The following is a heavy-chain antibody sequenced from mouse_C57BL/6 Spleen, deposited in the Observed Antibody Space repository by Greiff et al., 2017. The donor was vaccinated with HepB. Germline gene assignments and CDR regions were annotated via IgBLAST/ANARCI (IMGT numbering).Heavy chain of an antibody. J-gene: IGHJ1*03. CDR3: ASDYGSSYWYFDV. V-gene: IGHV1-76*01. D-gene: IGHD1-1*01. CDR2: IYPGSGNT. CDR1: GYTFTDYY. Sequence: VKLVESGAELVRPGASVKLSCKASGYTFTDYYINWVKQRPGQGLEWIARIYPGSGNTYYNEKFKGKATLTAEKSSSTAYMQLSSLTSEDSAVYFCASDYGSSYWYFDVWGTGTTVTVSS.